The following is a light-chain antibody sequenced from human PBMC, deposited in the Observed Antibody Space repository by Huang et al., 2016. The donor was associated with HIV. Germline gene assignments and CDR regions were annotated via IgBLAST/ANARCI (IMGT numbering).Light chain of an antibody. J-gene: IGKJ3*01. V-gene: IGKV1-39*01. Sequence: QMTQSPSSLSASVGDRVTITCRASQSIDTYLNWYQQKPGKAPKLLIDSASTLQTGGPSRVSGSGSGTDFTLTINSLQPEEFATYYCQQSYSTLWTFGPGTKVDIK. CDR1: QSIDTY. CDR3: QQSYSTLWT. CDR2: SAS.